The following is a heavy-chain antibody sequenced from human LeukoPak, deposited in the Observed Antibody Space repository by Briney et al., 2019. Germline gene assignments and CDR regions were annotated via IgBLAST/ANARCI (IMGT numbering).Heavy chain of an antibody. CDR1: GFTFSSYG. J-gene: IGHJ4*02. CDR3: AIDVNWDY. Sequence: PGGSLRLSCAASGFTFSSYGMSWVRQAPGKGLEWVSAISGSGGSTYYADSGKGRFTITRDNSMDTLYLQMNTLRAEDTAMYYCAIDVNWDYWGQGTLVTVPS. V-gene: IGHV3-23*01. D-gene: IGHD1-1*01. CDR2: ISGSGGST.